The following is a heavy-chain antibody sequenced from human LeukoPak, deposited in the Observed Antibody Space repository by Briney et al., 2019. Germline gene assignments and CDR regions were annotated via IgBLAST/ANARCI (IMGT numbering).Heavy chain of an antibody. CDR1: GFTFSSYA. D-gene: IGHD3-10*01. CDR3: AKDHYVSGRYDAFDI. CDR2: ITTSGGRT. J-gene: IGHJ3*02. V-gene: IGHV3-23*01. Sequence: GRSLRLSCAASGFTFSSYAMSWVRQAPGEGLEWVSSITTSGGRTYYADSVKGRFTISRDHAKNTLYLQMNSLRAEDTAVYYCAKDHYVSGRYDAFDIWGQGTMVTVSS.